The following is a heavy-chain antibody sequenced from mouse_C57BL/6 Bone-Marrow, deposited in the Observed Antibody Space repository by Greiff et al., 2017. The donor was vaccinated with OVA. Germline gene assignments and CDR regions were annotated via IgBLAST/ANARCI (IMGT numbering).Heavy chain of an antibody. J-gene: IGHJ1*03. Sequence: QVHVKQPGAELVRPGSSVKLSCKASGYTFTSYWMDWVKQRPGQGLEWIGNIYPSDSETHYNQKFKDKATLTVDKSSSTAYMQLSSLTSEDSAVYYCARCPTDRWYFDVWGTGTTVTVSS. CDR3: ARCPTDRWYFDV. CDR2: IYPSDSET. V-gene: IGHV1-61*01. CDR1: GYTFTSYW. D-gene: IGHD1-1*01.